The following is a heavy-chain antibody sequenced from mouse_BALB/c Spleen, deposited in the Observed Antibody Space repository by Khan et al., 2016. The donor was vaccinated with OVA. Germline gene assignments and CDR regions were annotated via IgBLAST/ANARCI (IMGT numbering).Heavy chain of an antibody. CDR3: ARSLVDYYAMDY. J-gene: IGHJ4*01. D-gene: IGHD2-2*01. V-gene: IGHV5-9-3*01. Sequence: VALVESGGGVVKPGGSLKLSCSASGFTFSSYAMSWVRQTPEKRLEWVATISTGGHYTFYPDSVKGRFTISRDNAKNTLYLQMSSLRSEDTAMYYCARSLVDYYAMDYWGQGTSVTVSS. CDR1: GFTFSSYA. CDR2: ISTGGHYT.